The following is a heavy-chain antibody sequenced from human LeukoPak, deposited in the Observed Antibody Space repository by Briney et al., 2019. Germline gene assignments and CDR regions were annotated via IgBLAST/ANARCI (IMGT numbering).Heavy chain of an antibody. Sequence: SETLSLTCTVSGGSISSGSYYWSWIRQPAGKGLEWIGRIYTSGSTNYNPSLKSRVTISVDTSKNQFSLKLSSVTAADTAVYYCARLRGGSSSDYWGQGTLVTVSS. CDR2: IYTSGST. CDR3: ARLRGGSSSDY. D-gene: IGHD6-6*01. V-gene: IGHV4-61*02. CDR1: GGSISSGSYY. J-gene: IGHJ4*02.